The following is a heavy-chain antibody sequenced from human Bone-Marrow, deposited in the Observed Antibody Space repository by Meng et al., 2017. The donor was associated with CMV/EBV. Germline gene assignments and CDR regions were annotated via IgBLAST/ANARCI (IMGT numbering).Heavy chain of an antibody. CDR3: ASAYCSGGSPSCYYYYYGMDV. CDR2: ISGSGGST. D-gene: IGHD2-15*01. CDR1: GFTFSSYA. J-gene: IGHJ6*02. V-gene: IGHV3-23*01. Sequence: GESLKISCAASGFTFSSYAMSWVRQAPGKGLEWVSAISGSGGSTYYADSVKGRFTISRDNSKNTLYLQMNSLRAEDTAVYYCASAYCSGGSPSCYYYYYGMDVWGQGTTVTVYS.